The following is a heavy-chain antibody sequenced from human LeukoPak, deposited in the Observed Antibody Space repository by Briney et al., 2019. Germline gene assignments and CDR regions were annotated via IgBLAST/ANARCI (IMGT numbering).Heavy chain of an antibody. CDR1: GFTFSTYS. J-gene: IGHJ3*02. V-gene: IGHV3-48*01. Sequence: GGSLRLSCATSGFTFSTYSMNWVRQAPGKGLEWVSYITSSSSTIYYADSVKGRFTISRDNAKISLYLQMNRLRAEDTAVYYCARTYCSNGVCTRKAFDIWGQGTMVTVSS. D-gene: IGHD2-8*01. CDR3: ARTYCSNGVCTRKAFDI. CDR2: ITSSSSTI.